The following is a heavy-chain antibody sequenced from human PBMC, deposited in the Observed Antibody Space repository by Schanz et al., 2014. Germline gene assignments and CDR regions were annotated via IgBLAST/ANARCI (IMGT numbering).Heavy chain of an antibody. CDR1: GFTFSSYA. J-gene: IGHJ6*02. Sequence: EVQLVESGGGLVQPGGSLRLSCTASGFTFSSYAMSWVRQAPGKGLEWVSAISGSGGSTYYADSVKGRFTISRDNAKNSLFLQMNSLRAEDTAVYYCLAPDYGMDVWGQGTTVTVSS. CDR3: LAPDYGMDV. CDR2: ISGSGGST. V-gene: IGHV3-23*04.